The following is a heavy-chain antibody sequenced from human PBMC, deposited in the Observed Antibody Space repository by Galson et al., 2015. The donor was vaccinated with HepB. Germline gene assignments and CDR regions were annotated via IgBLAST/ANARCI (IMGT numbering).Heavy chain of an antibody. J-gene: IGHJ4*02. CDR2: INYEGTYT. V-gene: IGHV3-7*03. CDR3: VTDWDFRLDS. D-gene: IGHD1-26*01. CDR1: GFSFSNSW. Sequence: SLRLSCAASGFSFSNSWMSWVRQAPGKGLEWVAKINYEGTYTYSVDSVRGRFTVSRGNAKNALYLQMDSLRGEDTGVYYCVTDWDFRLDSWGQGTLVTVSS.